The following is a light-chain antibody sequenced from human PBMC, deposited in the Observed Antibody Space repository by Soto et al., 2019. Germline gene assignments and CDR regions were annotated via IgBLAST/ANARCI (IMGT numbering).Light chain of an antibody. V-gene: IGKV3D-15*01. Sequence: EIVLTQSPGTLSLSPGERATLSCRASQSVSNNYLAWYQQKPGQAPRLLIFGASYRATGIPARFSGSGSGTEFNLTISSLQSEDFAVYFCQQYDDWLRLTFGGGTKVEIK. J-gene: IGKJ4*01. CDR1: QSVSNN. CDR2: GAS. CDR3: QQYDDWLRLT.